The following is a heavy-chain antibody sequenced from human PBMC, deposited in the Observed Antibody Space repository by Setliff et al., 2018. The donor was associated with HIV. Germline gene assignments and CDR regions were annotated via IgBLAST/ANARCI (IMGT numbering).Heavy chain of an antibody. J-gene: IGHJ6*02. V-gene: IGHV4-61*09. CDR2: ISTTGST. Sequence: SATLSLPCTVSGDSISSGSYFWIWIRQPAGKGLEWIGHISTTGSTNYNPSLKSRVIMSVDTSRNQFSLKLSSVTAADTAVYYCARGGYYYYFGVDVWGQGTTVTVSS. CDR1: GDSISSGSYF. CDR3: ARGGYYYYFGVDV. D-gene: IGHD3-16*01.